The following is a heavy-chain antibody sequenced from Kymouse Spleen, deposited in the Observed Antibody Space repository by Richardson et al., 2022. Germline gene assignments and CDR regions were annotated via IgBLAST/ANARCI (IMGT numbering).Heavy chain of an antibody. Sequence: EVQLVESGGGLVQPGGSLRLSCAASGFTFSSYWMSWVRQAPGKGLEWVANIKQDGSEKYYVDSVKGRFTISRDNAKNSLYLQMNSLRAEDTAVYYCAREYSSSWYGDAFDIWGQGTMVTVSS. D-gene: IGHD6-13*01. CDR3: AREYSSSWYGDAFDI. J-gene: IGHJ3*02. CDR2: IKQDGSEK. V-gene: IGHV3-7*01. CDR1: GFTFSSYW.